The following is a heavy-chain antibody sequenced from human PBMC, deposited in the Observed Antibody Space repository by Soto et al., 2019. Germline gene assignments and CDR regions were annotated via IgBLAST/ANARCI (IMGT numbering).Heavy chain of an antibody. D-gene: IGHD2-15*01. J-gene: IGHJ5*02. CDR1: GYSINSGYY. Sequence: ASETLSLTCAVSGYSINSGYYWVWTRQTPGKGLEWIGSIHHSEKSYNNPSLRSRVTMSLDTSKNQFSLTLTSVTAADTGVYYCARGGGGSQFLWFGPWGQGILVTVSS. CDR2: IHHSEKS. CDR3: ARGGGGSQFLWFGP. V-gene: IGHV4-38-2*01.